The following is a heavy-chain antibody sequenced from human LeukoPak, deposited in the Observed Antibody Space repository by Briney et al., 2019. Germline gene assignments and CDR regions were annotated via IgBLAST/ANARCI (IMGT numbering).Heavy chain of an antibody. Sequence: GGSLRLSCAASGFTFDDYAMHWVRQAPGKGLEWDSLISGDGGSTYYADSVKGRFTISRDNSKNSLYLQMNSLRTEDTALYYCAKQRGRQWLVSYYYYGMDVWGQGTTVTVSS. CDR1: GFTFDDYA. CDR3: AKQRGRQWLVSYYYYGMDV. CDR2: ISGDGGST. V-gene: IGHV3-43*02. D-gene: IGHD6-19*01. J-gene: IGHJ6*02.